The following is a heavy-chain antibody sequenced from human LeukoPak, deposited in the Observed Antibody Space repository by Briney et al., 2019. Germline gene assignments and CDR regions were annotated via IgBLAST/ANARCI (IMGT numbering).Heavy chain of an antibody. D-gene: IGHD6-13*01. CDR1: GGSFSGDY. V-gene: IGHV4-34*01. J-gene: IGHJ5*02. CDR2: INHSGST. CDR3: ATREYSSSWYLKSNWFDP. Sequence: SETLSLTCAVYGGSFSGDYWSWIRQPPGKGLEWIGEINHSGSTKYNPSLKSRVTISVDTSKNQFSLKLSSVTAADTAVYYCATREYSSSWYLKSNWFDPWGQGTLVTVTS.